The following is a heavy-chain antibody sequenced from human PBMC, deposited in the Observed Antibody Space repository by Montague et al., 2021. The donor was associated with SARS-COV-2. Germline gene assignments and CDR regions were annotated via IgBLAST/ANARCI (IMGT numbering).Heavy chain of an antibody. CDR3: AKGRFYYDSGELGS. J-gene: IGHJ5*02. D-gene: IGHD3-22*01. CDR2: IHASGIS. Sequence: SETLSLICTVSGGSTNNYYWSWIRQPAGKGLEWIGRIHASGISTYNPSLETRVTMSVDTSKNQFSLKLSSVTAADAAVYYCAKGRFYYDSGELGSWGQGTLVTGSS. V-gene: IGHV4-4*07. CDR1: GGSTNNYY.